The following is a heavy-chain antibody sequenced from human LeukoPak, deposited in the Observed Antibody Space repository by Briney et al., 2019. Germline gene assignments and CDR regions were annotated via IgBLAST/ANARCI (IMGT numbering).Heavy chain of an antibody. V-gene: IGHV3-20*04. CDR2: INWNGGST. D-gene: IGHD6-13*01. J-gene: IGHJ4*02. CDR3: ARGHVSSSSWNSPSFDY. Sequence: GGSLRLSCAASGFTFDDYGMSWVRHAPGKGLEWVSGINWNGGSTGYADSVKGRFTISRDNAKNSLYLQMNSLRAEDTALYYCARGHVSSSSWNSPSFDYWGQGTLVTVSS. CDR1: GFTFDDYG.